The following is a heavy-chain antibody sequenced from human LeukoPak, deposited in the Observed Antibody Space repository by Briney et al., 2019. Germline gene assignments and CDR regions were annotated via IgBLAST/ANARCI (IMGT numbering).Heavy chain of an antibody. V-gene: IGHV3-53*01. Sequence: GGSLRLSCAASGFTVITNDMTWVRQDPGTGLEWASVLYSDGNTKYADSVQGRFTISRDNSKNTLYLEMNSLSPDDTAVYYCARGVEPLAANTLAYWGQGTLVTVSS. CDR3: ARGVEPLAANTLAY. CDR2: LYSDGNT. CDR1: GFTVITND. D-gene: IGHD1-14*01. J-gene: IGHJ4*02.